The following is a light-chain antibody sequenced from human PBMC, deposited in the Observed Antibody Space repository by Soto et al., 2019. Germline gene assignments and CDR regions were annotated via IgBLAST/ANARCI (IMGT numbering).Light chain of an antibody. Sequence: EIVLTQSPVTLSLSPGERATLSCRVSRSVNNFVAWYQEKPGQAPSLLIYDASNRASDIPDRFSGSGSGTDFTLTISSLEPEDFAVYYCHQRAGWPPTFGGGTRVEIK. J-gene: IGKJ4*01. V-gene: IGKV3-11*01. CDR3: HQRAGWPPT. CDR2: DAS. CDR1: RSVNNF.